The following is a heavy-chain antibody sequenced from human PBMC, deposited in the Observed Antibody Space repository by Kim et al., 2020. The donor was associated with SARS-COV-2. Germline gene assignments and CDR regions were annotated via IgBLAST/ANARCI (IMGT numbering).Heavy chain of an antibody. CDR1: GGSISSGGYY. CDR2: IYYSGST. D-gene: IGHD5-12*01. CDR3: ARKPYSGYEIGPPDY. Sequence: SETLSLTCTVSGGSISSGGYYWSWIRQHPGKGLEWIGYIYYSGSTYYNPSLKSRVTISVDTSKNQFSLKLSSVTAADTAVYYCARKPYSGYEIGPPDYWGQGTLVTVSS. V-gene: IGHV4-31*03. J-gene: IGHJ4*02.